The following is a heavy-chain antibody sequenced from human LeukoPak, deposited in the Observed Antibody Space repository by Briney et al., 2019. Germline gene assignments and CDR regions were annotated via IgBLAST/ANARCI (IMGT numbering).Heavy chain of an antibody. J-gene: IGHJ6*03. CDR3: ARVQLVDYYYYSYMDV. Sequence: GGTLRLSCAASGFTFSSYGMSWVRQAPGKGLEWVSGINWNGGSTGYADSVKGRFTISRDNAKNSLYLQMNSLRAEDTALYYCARVQLVDYYYYSYMDVWGKGTTVTVSS. CDR1: GFTFSSYG. V-gene: IGHV3-20*04. D-gene: IGHD6-6*01. CDR2: INWNGGST.